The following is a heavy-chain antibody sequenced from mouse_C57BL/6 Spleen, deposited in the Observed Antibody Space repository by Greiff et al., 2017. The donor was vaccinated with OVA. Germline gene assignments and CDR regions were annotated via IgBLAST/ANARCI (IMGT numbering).Heavy chain of an antibody. Sequence: QVQLQQSGAELVKPGASVKISCKASGYAFSSYWMNWVKQRPGTGLEWIGQIYPGDGDTNYNGKFKGKATLTADKSYSTAYMQLSSLTSEDSAVYFCARRDYGSSYGAMDYWGQGTSVTVSS. J-gene: IGHJ4*01. CDR3: ARRDYGSSYGAMDY. CDR2: IYPGDGDT. CDR1: GYAFSSYW. V-gene: IGHV1-80*01. D-gene: IGHD1-1*01.